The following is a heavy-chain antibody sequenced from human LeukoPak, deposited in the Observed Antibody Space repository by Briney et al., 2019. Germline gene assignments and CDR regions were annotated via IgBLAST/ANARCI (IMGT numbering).Heavy chain of an antibody. D-gene: IGHD3-22*01. Sequence: ASVKVSCKASGYTFTSYGISWVRQAPGQGLEWMGWISAYNGNTNYAQKLQGRVAMTTDTSTSTAYMELRSLRSDDTAVYYCARPLYDSSGYYFDYWGQGTLVTVSS. CDR3: ARPLYDSSGYYFDY. V-gene: IGHV1-18*01. CDR2: ISAYNGNT. CDR1: GYTFTSYG. J-gene: IGHJ4*02.